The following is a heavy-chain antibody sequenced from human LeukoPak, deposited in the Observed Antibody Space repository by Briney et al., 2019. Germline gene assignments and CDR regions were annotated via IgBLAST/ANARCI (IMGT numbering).Heavy chain of an antibody. Sequence: SETLSLTCTVSGGSISSYYWNWIRQPPGKGLEWIGGIYYRGSTNYNPSLKSRVTISVDKSKNQFSLKLSSVTAADTAVYYCARDLVVVPAAAPTYYYYGMDVWGQGTTVTVSS. CDR2: IYYRGST. J-gene: IGHJ6*02. CDR1: GGSISSYY. CDR3: ARDLVVVPAAAPTYYYYGMDV. V-gene: IGHV4-59*12. D-gene: IGHD2-2*01.